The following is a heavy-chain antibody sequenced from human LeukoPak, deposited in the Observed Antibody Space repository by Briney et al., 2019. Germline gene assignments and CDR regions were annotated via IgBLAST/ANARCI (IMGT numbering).Heavy chain of an antibody. V-gene: IGHV5-51*01. J-gene: IGHJ3*02. D-gene: IGHD7-27*01. CDR2: IYPGDSDI. Sequence: GESLKISCKGSGYSFTNYWIGWVRQMPGKGLEWMGIIYPGDSDIRYSPSFQGHVTISDHKSISTAYLQWSSLEASDTAIYYCARRWGNWGGAFDIWGQGTMVIVSS. CDR1: GYSFTNYW. CDR3: ARRWGNWGGAFDI.